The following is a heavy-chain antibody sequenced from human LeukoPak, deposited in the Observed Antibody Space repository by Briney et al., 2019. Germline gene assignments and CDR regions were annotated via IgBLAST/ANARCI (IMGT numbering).Heavy chain of an antibody. J-gene: IGHJ5*02. CDR1: GYRFTSSW. Sequence: GESLKISCKGSGYRFTSSWIGWVRQMPGKGLEWMGIIYPGDSDTRYSPSFQGQVTISADKSISTAYLQWSSLKASDTAMYYCATYFGVVIPNYFDPWGQGTLVIVSS. CDR2: IYPGDSDT. D-gene: IGHD3-3*01. V-gene: IGHV5-51*01. CDR3: ATYFGVVIPNYFDP.